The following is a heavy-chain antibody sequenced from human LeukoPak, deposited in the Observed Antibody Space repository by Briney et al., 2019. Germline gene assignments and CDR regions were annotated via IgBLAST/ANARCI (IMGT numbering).Heavy chain of an antibody. V-gene: IGHV1-2*04. CDR2: INPNSAGT. Sequence: ASVKVSCKASGYTFTGYYMHWVRQAPGQGLEWMGWINPNSAGTNYAQKFQGWVTMTRDTSINTAYMELSRLRSDDTAVYYCARASYYDFWSGYTFDYYYYYMDVWGKGTTVTVSS. J-gene: IGHJ6*03. CDR3: ARASYYDFWSGYTFDYYYYYMDV. D-gene: IGHD3-3*01. CDR1: GYTFTGYY.